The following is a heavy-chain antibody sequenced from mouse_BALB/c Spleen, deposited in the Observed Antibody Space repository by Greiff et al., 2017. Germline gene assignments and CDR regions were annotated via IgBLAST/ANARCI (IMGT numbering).Heavy chain of an antibody. V-gene: IGHV5-6-5*01. J-gene: IGHJ4*01. CDR1: GFTFSSYA. Sequence: EVMLVESGGGLVKPGGSLKLSCAASGFTFSSYAMSWVRQTPEKRLEWVASISSGGSTYYPDSVKGRFTISRDNARNILYLQMSSLRSEDTAMYYCARVGGVYYAMDYWGQGTSVTVSS. CDR2: ISSGGST. CDR3: ARVGGVYYAMDY.